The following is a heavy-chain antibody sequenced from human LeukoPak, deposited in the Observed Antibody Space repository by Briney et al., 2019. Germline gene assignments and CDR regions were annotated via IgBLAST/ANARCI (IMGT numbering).Heavy chain of an antibody. CDR1: GYSFTSYW. D-gene: IGHD1-26*01. CDR2: IDPSDSYT. CDR3: ARHSSGSSWFDP. V-gene: IGHV5-10-1*01. J-gene: IGHJ5*02. Sequence: GESLKISCKGSGYSFTSYWISWVRQMPGKGLEWMGRIDPSDSYTNYSPSFQGHVTISADKSISTAYLQWSRLKASDTAMYFCARHSSGSSWFDPWGQGTLVTVPS.